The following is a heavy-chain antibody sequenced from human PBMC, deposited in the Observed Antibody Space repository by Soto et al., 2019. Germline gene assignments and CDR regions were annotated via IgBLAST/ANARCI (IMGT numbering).Heavy chain of an antibody. J-gene: IGHJ3*02. CDR2: FYMDGTT. V-gene: IGHV3-66*01. Sequence: EVQLVESGGGLVQPGGSLRLSCAASGFTVSSHYMSWVRQAPGKGLEWVSVFYMDGTTHYADSVKGRFTISRDNSKNTIYFQMNSVRVEDTAVYYCARDLGKVTGEIWGQGTMVTVSS. D-gene: IGHD7-27*01. CDR3: ARDLGKVTGEI. CDR1: GFTVSSHY.